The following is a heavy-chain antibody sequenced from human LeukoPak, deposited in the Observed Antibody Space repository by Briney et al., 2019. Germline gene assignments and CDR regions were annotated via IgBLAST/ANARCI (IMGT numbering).Heavy chain of an antibody. Sequence: PVKVSCKASGFTFTSSAVQWVRQARGQRLEWIGWIVVGSGNTNYAQKFQERVTITRDMSTSTAYMELSSLRSEDTAVYYCAAVLPYSSSWWLALDYWGQGTLVTVSS. CDR3: AAVLPYSSSWWLALDY. D-gene: IGHD6-13*01. CDR2: IVVGSGNT. CDR1: GFTFTSSA. J-gene: IGHJ4*02. V-gene: IGHV1-58*01.